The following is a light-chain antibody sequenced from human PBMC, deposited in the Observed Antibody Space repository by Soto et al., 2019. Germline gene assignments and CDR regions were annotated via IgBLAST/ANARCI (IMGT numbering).Light chain of an antibody. CDR1: SSDVGSYNR. CDR2: EVS. J-gene: IGLJ2*01. V-gene: IGLV2-18*02. CDR3: SSYTSSGTLV. Sequence: QSALTQPPSVSGSPGQTVTISCTGTSSDVGSYNRVSWYQQPPGTAPNLMIYEVSTRPSGVPDRFSGSKSGNTASLTISGLQAEDEADYYCSSYTSSGTLVFGGGTKLTVL.